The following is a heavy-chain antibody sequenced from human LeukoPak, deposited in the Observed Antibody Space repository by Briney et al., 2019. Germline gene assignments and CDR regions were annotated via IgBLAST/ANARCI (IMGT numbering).Heavy chain of an antibody. Sequence: SETLSLTCTVSGGSISSSSYYWGWIRQPPGKGLEWIGSIYYSGSTYYNPSLKSRVTITVDTSKNQFSLKLSYVTAADTAVYYCARVRIQLWLGYFDYWGQGTLVTVSS. J-gene: IGHJ4*02. V-gene: IGHV4-39*07. CDR1: GGSISSSSYY. CDR3: ARVRIQLWLGYFDY. CDR2: IYYSGST. D-gene: IGHD5-18*01.